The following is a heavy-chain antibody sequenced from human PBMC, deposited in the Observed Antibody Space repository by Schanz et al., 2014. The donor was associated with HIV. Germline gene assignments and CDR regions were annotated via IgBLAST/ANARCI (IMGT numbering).Heavy chain of an antibody. J-gene: IGHJ6*02. Sequence: VQLLESGGGLVQPGGSLRLSCAVSGFTLSSYGMHWVRQAPGKGLEWVAVISYDGSNKYYADSVKGRFTISRDNSKKTLYLQMNSLRAEDTAVYYCAKVARWDYYGMDVWGQGTTVTVSS. CDR1: GFTLSSYG. CDR2: ISYDGSNK. V-gene: IGHV3-30*18. CDR3: AKVARWDYYGMDV.